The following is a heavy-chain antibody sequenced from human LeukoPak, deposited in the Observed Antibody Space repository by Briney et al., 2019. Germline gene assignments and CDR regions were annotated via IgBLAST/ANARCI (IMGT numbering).Heavy chain of an antibody. D-gene: IGHD3-3*01. CDR1: GGSFSGFY. J-gene: IGHJ4*02. CDR3: ARDAPTIFGVSKSTAFDY. V-gene: IGHV4-34*01. Sequence: ASETLSLTCAVYGGSFSGFYWSWIRQPPGKGLEWIGEINHSGSTNYNPSLKSRVTISVDTSKNQFSLQLNSVTPEDTAVYYCARDAPTIFGVSKSTAFDYWGQGTLVTVSS. CDR2: INHSGST.